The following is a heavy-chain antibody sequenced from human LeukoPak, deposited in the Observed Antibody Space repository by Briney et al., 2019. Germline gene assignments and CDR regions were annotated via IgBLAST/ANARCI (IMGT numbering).Heavy chain of an antibody. D-gene: IGHD3-10*01. CDR1: GYTFTGYY. CDR3: ARDRFDGSGSCYLRHENWFDP. J-gene: IGHJ5*02. Sequence: PGASVKVSCKASGYTFTGYYMHWVRQAPGQGLEWMGWINPNSGGTNYAQKFQGRVTMTRDTSISTAYMELSRLRSDDTAVYYCARDRFDGSGSCYLRHENWFDPWGQGALVTVSS. V-gene: IGHV1-2*02. CDR2: INPNSGGT.